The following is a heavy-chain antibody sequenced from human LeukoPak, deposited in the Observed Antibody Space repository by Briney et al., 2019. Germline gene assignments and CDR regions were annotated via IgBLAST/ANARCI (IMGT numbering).Heavy chain of an antibody. D-gene: IGHD6-19*01. CDR2: IIPIFGTA. CDR1: GGTFSSYA. J-gene: IGHJ4*02. Sequence: SVKVSCKASGGTFSSYAISWVRQAPGQGLEWMGGIIPIFGTANYAQKFQGRVTVTADKSTSTAYMELSSLRSEDTAVHYCARGSPQGWRHFDYWGQGTLVTVSS. CDR3: ARGSPQGWRHFDY. V-gene: IGHV1-69*06.